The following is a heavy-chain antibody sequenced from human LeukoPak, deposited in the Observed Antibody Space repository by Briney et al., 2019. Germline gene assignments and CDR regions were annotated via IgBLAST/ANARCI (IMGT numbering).Heavy chain of an antibody. V-gene: IGHV4-34*01. D-gene: IGHD3-3*01. CDR2: INHSGST. CDR3: ARGDFWSGFRRDWFDP. J-gene: IGHJ5*02. Sequence: SETLSLTCAVYGGSFSGYYWNWIRQPPGKGLEWIGEINHSGSTNYNPSLKSRVITSVDTSKNQFSLKLSSVTAADTAVYYCARGDFWSGFRRDWFDPWGQGTLVTVSS. CDR1: GGSFSGYY.